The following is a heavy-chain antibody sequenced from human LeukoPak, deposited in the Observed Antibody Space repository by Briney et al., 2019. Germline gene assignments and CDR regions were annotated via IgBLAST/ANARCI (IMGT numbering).Heavy chain of an antibody. CDR2: ISGSGGST. Sequence: GGSLRLSCAASGFTFSSYAMSWVRRAPGKGLEWVSAISGSGGSTYYADSVKGRFTISRDNSKNTLYLQMNSLRAEDTAVYYCAKYYYDSSGYYPLEYYYYMDVWGKGTTVTVSS. CDR1: GFTFSSYA. V-gene: IGHV3-23*01. J-gene: IGHJ6*03. CDR3: AKYYYDSSGYYPLEYYYYMDV. D-gene: IGHD3-22*01.